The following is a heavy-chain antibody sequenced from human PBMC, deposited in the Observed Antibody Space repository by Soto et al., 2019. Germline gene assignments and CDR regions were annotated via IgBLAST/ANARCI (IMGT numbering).Heavy chain of an antibody. J-gene: IGHJ1*01. CDR1: GYTITGTG. Sequence: GAAVKLSCKASGYTITGTGISWVRQAPGQGLEWMGLLIPYNGDTIYAQKFQGRVILTTDAATSTAYMELGSLRSDDTAVYYCVRDASSGHRGLCAPRGQRTLVTVS. CDR3: VRDASSGHRGLCAP. D-gene: IGHD6-19*01. CDR2: LIPYNGDT. V-gene: IGHV1-18*01.